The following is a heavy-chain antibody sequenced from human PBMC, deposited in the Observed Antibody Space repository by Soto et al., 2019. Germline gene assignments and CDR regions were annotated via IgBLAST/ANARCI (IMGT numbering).Heavy chain of an antibody. CDR1: GFSFSKFV. D-gene: IGHD5-12*01. Sequence: EVELLESGGGLVQPGGSLRLSCAASGFSFSKFVMSWVRQTPGKGLQWVSSIRGSGDRTYYADSVKGRFTVSRDNSNDTLFMRITSVTADYAGLYYWALSLVARDSFAVWGQGTMVAVSS. V-gene: IGHV3-23*01. J-gene: IGHJ3*01. CDR2: IRGSGDRT. CDR3: ALSLVARDSFAV.